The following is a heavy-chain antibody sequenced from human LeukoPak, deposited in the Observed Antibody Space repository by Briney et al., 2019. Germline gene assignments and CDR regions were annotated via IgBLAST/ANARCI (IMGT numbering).Heavy chain of an antibody. J-gene: IGHJ4*02. V-gene: IGHV3-23*01. D-gene: IGHD3-3*01. CDR1: GFTFSSYA. CDR2: ISGSGGST. CDR3: AKEYYDFWSGYWGPVYFDY. Sequence: GGSLRLSCAASGFTFSSYAMSWVRQAPGKGLEWVSAISGSGGSTYYADSVKGRFTISRDNSKNTLYLQMNSLRAEDTAVYYCAKEYYDFWSGYWGPVYFDYWGQGTLVTVSS.